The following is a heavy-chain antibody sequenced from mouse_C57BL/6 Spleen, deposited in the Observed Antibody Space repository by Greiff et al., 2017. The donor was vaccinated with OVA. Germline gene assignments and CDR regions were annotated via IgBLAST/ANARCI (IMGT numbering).Heavy chain of an antibody. D-gene: IGHD1-1*01. V-gene: IGHV1-54*01. J-gene: IGHJ1*03. CDR1: GYAFTNYL. CDR2: INPGSGGT. Sequence: QVQLQQSGAELVRPGPSVKVSCKASGYAFTNYLIEWVKQRPGQGLEWIGVINPGSGGTNYNEKFKGKATLTADKSSSTAYMQLSSLTSEDSAVYFCARDGTTVVATFSSYWYFDVWGTGTTVTVSS. CDR3: ARDGTTVVATFSSYWYFDV.